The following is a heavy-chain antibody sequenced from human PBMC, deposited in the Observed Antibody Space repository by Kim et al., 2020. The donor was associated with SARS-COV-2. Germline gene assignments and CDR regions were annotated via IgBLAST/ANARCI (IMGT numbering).Heavy chain of an antibody. D-gene: IGHD2-15*01. CDR1: GESFSGYY. V-gene: IGHV4-34*01. CDR2: INHSGST. J-gene: IGHJ4*02. CDR3: ARVAIRYCSGGSCYRSRPGTFDY. Sequence: SETLSLTCAVYGESFSGYYWSWIRQPPGKGLEWIGEINHSGSTNYNPSLKSRVTISVDTSKNQFSLKLSSVTAADTAVYYCARVAIRYCSGGSCYRSRPGTFDYWGQGTLVTVSS.